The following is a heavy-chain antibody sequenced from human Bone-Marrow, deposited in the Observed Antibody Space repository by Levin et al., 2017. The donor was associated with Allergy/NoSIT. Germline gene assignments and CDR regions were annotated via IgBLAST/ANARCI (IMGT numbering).Heavy chain of an antibody. V-gene: IGHV4-34*01. Sequence: RTSETLSLTCTVHGGSFSDYYWSWIRQPPGKRLEWIGEIRHGGITNYNPSLKSRVTISLDMSKNQFSLSLISVTAADTAVYYCARGRTYTSSWYNWFDPWGQGTLVTVSS. CDR1: GGSFSDYY. J-gene: IGHJ5*02. CDR2: IRHGGIT. CDR3: ARGRTYTSSWYNWFDP. D-gene: IGHD6-13*01.